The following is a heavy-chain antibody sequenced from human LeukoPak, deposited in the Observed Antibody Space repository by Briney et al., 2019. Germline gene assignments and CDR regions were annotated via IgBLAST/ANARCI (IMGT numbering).Heavy chain of an antibody. CDR1: GFIFSSYR. V-gene: IGHV3-48*01. CDR2: ISTDSSDI. CDR3: ARDRGPVDY. J-gene: IGHJ4*02. D-gene: IGHD3-10*01. Sequence: GGSLGLSCAASGFIFSSYRMNWVRQAPGKGLEWLTYISTDSSDIQYADSVRGRFTISRDNAKKSLYLQLNSLRGEDTAVYYCARDRGPVDYWGQGTRVTVSS.